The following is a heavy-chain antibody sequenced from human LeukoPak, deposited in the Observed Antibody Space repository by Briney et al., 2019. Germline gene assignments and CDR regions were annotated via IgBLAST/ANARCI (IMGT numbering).Heavy chain of an antibody. J-gene: IGHJ4*02. CDR2: IYHSGST. CDR1: GGSISSGGYS. Sequence: SETLSLTCAVSGGSISSGGYSWSWIRQPPGKGLEWIGYIYHSGSTYYNPSLKSRVTISVDRSKNQFSLKLSSVTAADTAVYYCARGILGVVVFFDYWGQGTLVTVSS. D-gene: IGHD3-22*01. V-gene: IGHV4-30-2*01. CDR3: ARGILGVVVFFDY.